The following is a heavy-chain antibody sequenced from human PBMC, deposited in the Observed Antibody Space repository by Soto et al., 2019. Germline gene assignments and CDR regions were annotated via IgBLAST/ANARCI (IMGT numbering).Heavy chain of an antibody. CDR1: GGSISSSSYY. Sequence: QLQLQESGPGLVKPSETLSLTCTVSGGSISSSSYYWCWIRQPPGKWLEWIGSLYYSGSTYYNPSLKRRVSIAVDTSKHQFSLKLSSVTAADTAVYYCAGGSGATTGYWGQGNLVTVSS. D-gene: IGHD1-26*01. CDR3: AGGSGATTGY. V-gene: IGHV4-39*01. J-gene: IGHJ1*01. CDR2: LYYSGST.